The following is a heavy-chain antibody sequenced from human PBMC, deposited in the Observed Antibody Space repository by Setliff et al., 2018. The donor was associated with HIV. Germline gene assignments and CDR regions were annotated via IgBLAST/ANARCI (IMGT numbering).Heavy chain of an antibody. CDR3: ARLRDMQWELIGLDY. CDR2: IHYSGST. CDR1: GGSISNYY. J-gene: IGHJ4*02. Sequence: SETLSLTCTVSGGSISNYYWSWIRQSPEKGLEWIGYIHYSGSTNYNPSLKSRVTISLDTSKNQFSLKLSSVTAADTAIYYCARLRDMQWELIGLDYWGRGTLVTVSS. V-gene: IGHV4-59*01. D-gene: IGHD1-26*01.